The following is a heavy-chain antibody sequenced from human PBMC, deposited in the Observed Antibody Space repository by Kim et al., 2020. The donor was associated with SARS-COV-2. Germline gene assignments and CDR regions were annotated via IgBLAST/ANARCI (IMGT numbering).Heavy chain of an antibody. CDR1: GGTFSSYA. CDR2: IIPIFGTA. J-gene: IGHJ5*02. V-gene: IGHV1-69*13. D-gene: IGHD3-16*01. Sequence: SVKVSCKASGGTFSSYAISWVRQAPGQGLEWMGGIIPIFGTANYAQKFQGRVTITADESTSTAYMELSSLRSEDTAVYYCARDTRHYDYVWGSLSNWFDPWGQGTLVTVSS. CDR3: ARDTRHYDYVWGSLSNWFDP.